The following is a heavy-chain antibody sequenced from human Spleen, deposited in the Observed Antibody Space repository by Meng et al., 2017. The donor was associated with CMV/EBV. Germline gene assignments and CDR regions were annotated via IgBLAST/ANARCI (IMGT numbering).Heavy chain of an antibody. CDR2: TYYRSKWYN. J-gene: IGHJ6*02. Sequence: SQTLSLTCAISGDSVSSNSAAWNWIRQSPSRGLEWLGRTYYRSKWYNDYAVSVKSRITINPDTSKNQFSLQLNSVTPEDTAVYYCARRIVVVPAASSGYYGMDVWGQGTMVTVSS. D-gene: IGHD2-2*01. CDR3: ARRIVVVPAASSGYYGMDV. V-gene: IGHV6-1*01. CDR1: GDSVSSNSAA.